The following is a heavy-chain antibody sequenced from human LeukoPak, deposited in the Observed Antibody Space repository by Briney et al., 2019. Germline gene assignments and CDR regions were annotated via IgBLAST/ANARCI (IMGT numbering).Heavy chain of an antibody. J-gene: IGHJ4*02. V-gene: IGHV3-7*01. Sequence: PGGSLRLSCAASGFTFSDYYMSWIRQAPGKGLEWVANIKQDGSEKYYVDSVKGRFTISRDNAKNSLYLQMNSLRAEDTAVYYCARDRWELPDDYWGQGTLVTVSS. D-gene: IGHD1-26*01. CDR1: GFTFSDYY. CDR3: ARDRWELPDDY. CDR2: IKQDGSEK.